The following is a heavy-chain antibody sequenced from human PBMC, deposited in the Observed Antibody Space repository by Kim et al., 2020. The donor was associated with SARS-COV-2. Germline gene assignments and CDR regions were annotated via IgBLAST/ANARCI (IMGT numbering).Heavy chain of an antibody. V-gene: IGHV3-64*02. J-gene: IGHJ4*02. CDR1: GFIFSTYA. D-gene: IGHD2-2*01. CDR2: ISSNGADT. CDR3: AREGRHCSGTACYLFDY. Sequence: GGSLRLSCAASGFIFSTYAMHWVRQAPGKGPEYVSAISSNGADTYYADSVKVRFTISRDNSKNTLYLQMGSLRPEDMAVYYCAREGRHCSGTACYLFDYWGQGTLVTVSS.